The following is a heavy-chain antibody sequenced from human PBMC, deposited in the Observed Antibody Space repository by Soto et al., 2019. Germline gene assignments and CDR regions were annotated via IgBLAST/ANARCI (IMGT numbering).Heavy chain of an antibody. D-gene: IGHD2-8*01. CDR1: SGSFSGYY. J-gene: IGHJ4*02. Sequence: ETLSLTCAVYSGSFSGYYYSWVRQAPGKGLDWVSGITGSGRDTYYADSVKGRFTISRDNSKNMVFLQMNSLRAEDTALYYCAKNGLDNSPSAIDSWGPGTLVTVSS. CDR2: ITGSGRDT. CDR3: AKNGLDNSPSAIDS. V-gene: IGHV3-23*01.